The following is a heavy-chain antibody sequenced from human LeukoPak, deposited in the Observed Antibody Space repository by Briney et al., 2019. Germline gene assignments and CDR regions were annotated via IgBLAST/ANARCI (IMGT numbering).Heavy chain of an antibody. J-gene: IGHJ6*02. CDR1: GGSFSGYY. CDR3: ARVGYYGSGSYYQRKNYYYYGMDV. D-gene: IGHD3-10*01. Sequence: SETLSLTCAVYGGSFSGYYWSWIRQPPGKGLEWIGEINHSGSTNYNPSLKSRVTISVDTSKNQFSLKLSSVTAADTAVYYCARVGYYGSGSYYQRKNYYYYGMDVWGQGTTVTVSS. CDR2: INHSGST. V-gene: IGHV4-34*01.